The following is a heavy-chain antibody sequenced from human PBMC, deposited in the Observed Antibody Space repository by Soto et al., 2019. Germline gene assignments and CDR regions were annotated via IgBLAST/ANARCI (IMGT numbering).Heavy chain of an antibody. CDR2: ISGGAEST. V-gene: IGHV3-23*01. Sequence: PGGSLRLSCAASGFTFSVYAMSCVRQAPGKGLEWVSVISGGAESTYYADSVKGRFTISRDNFKKTVYLQMSSLAAEDTAVYYCAKTYYYDSSGHYCDYWGQGTLVTVSS. CDR1: GFTFSVYA. D-gene: IGHD3-22*01. J-gene: IGHJ4*02. CDR3: AKTYYYDSSGHYCDY.